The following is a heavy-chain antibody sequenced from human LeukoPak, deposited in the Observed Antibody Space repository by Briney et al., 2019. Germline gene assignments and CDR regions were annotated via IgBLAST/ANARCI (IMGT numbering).Heavy chain of an antibody. D-gene: IGHD3-3*01. Sequence: PRGTLRLSCAASGFNFRDYYLSWIRQAPGKGLEWVSHIIITGSTIYYADSVKGRFTIARDNGKNSLYLQMNTLRAEDTAVYYCARDLHDASTSYYDDAFDIWGQGKMVSVSS. CDR2: IIITGSTI. CDR1: GFNFRDYY. CDR3: ARDLHDASTSYYDDAFDI. J-gene: IGHJ3*02. V-gene: IGHV3-11*04.